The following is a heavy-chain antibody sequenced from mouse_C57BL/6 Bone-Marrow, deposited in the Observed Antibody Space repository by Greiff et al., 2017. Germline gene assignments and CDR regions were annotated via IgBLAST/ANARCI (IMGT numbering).Heavy chain of an antibody. V-gene: IGHV14-2*01. CDR3: ARGEGYDDIDD. CDR2: IDPEDGET. J-gene: IGHJ2*01. CDR1: GFNIKDYY. Sequence: VQLQQSGAELVKPGASVKLSCTASGFNIKDYYMHWVKQRPEQGLEWIGRIDPEDGETKSAPKFQGKATITADTSSNTAYLQLSSLTSEDTAVYYCARGEGYDDIDDWGQGTTLTVSS. D-gene: IGHD2-2*01.